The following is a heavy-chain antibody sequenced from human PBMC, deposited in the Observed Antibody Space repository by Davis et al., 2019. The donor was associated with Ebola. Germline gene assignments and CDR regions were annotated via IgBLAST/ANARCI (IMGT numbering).Heavy chain of an antibody. J-gene: IGHJ3*02. Sequence: GESLKISCAASGFVFSSYVMSWVRRAPGKGLEWVSTLGLSDDTYYADSVKGRFTISRDNSKNTLHLQMNSLRVEDTAIYYCAKDTTNIWFDIWGQGTNVTVSS. V-gene: IGHV3-23*01. CDR2: LGLSDDT. CDR1: GFVFSSYV. D-gene: IGHD1-26*01. CDR3: AKDTTNIWFDI.